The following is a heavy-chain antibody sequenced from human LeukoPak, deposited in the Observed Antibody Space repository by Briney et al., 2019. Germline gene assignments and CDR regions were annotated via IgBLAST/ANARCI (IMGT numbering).Heavy chain of an antibody. D-gene: IGHD2-8*01. CDR2: ISYDGSNK. Sequence: TGGSLRLSCAASGFTFSSYGMHWVRQAPGKGLEWVAVISYDGSNKYYADSVKGRFTISRDNAKKSLYLQMNSLRAEDTAVYYCARNGLAANGYFDYWGQGTLVTVSS. CDR3: ARNGLAANGYFDY. CDR1: GFTFSSYG. J-gene: IGHJ4*02. V-gene: IGHV3-30*03.